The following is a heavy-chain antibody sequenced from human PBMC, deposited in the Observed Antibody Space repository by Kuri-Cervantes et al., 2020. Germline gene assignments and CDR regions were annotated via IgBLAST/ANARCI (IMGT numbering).Heavy chain of an antibody. J-gene: IGHJ4*02. V-gene: IGHV1-2*02. CDR2: INPNSGGT. CDR3: AREGAWALLGEPFDY. D-gene: IGHD1-26*01. Sequence: ASVKVSCKASGYTFTGYYMHWVRQAPGQGLEWMGWINPNSGGTNYAQKFQGRVTMTRDMSISTAHMELSRLRSDDTAVYYCAREGAWALLGEPFDYWGQGTLVTVSS. CDR1: GYTFTGYY.